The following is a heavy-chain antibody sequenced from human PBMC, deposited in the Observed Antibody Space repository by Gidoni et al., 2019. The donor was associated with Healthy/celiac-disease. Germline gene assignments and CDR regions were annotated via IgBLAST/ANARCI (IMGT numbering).Heavy chain of an antibody. CDR3: TRYPDILTGYYTQDYYYYGMDV. D-gene: IGHD3-9*01. Sequence: EVQLVESGGGLVQPGGSLKLSCAASGFTFSGSAMHWVRQASGKGLEWVGRIRSKANSYATAYAASVKGRFTISRDDSKNTAYLQMNSLKTEDTAVYYCTRYPDILTGYYTQDYYYYGMDVWGQGTTVTVSS. CDR2: IRSKANSYAT. J-gene: IGHJ6*02. V-gene: IGHV3-73*02. CDR1: GFTFSGSA.